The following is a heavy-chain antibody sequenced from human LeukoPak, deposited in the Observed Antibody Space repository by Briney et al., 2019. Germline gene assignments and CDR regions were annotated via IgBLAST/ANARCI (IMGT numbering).Heavy chain of an antibody. CDR3: ARGGTSGWRTPNDDY. V-gene: IGHV1-18*01. D-gene: IGHD6-19*01. CDR1: GYTFTTYG. Sequence: ASVKVSCKASGYTFTTYGISWVRQAPGQGLEWMGWSSPYNGNTNYAQKLRGRVTMTTDISTSTAYMELRSLRSDDTAVYYCARGGTSGWRTPNDDYWGQGTLVTVSS. CDR2: SSPYNGNT. J-gene: IGHJ4*02.